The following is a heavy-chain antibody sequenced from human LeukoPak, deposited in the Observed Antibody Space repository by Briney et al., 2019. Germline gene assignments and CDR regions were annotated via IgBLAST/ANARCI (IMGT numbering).Heavy chain of an antibody. CDR3: ARDLVY. CDR1: GFTLSNYE. J-gene: IGHJ4*02. V-gene: IGHV3-48*03. CDR2: ISRSGSPI. D-gene: IGHD6-6*01. Sequence: GGSLRLSCAASGFTLSNYEMNWVRQAPGKGLEWLSYISRSGSPIYYADSVKGRLTISRDSAKNSLYLQMNSLRAEDTAVYYCARDLVYWGQGTLVTVSS.